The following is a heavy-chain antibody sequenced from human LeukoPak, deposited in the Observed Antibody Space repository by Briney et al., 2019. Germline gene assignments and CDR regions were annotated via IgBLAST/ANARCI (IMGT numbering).Heavy chain of an antibody. CDR3: AKNAYTTGWYPHY. Sequence: ASVKVSCKASGYTFTSYDISWVRQAPGQGLEWMGWISAYNGNTNYAQKLQARVTMTTDTSTSTAYMELRSLTSDDTAVYYCAKNAYTTGWYPHYWGQGTLVTVSS. CDR2: ISAYNGNT. V-gene: IGHV1-18*01. J-gene: IGHJ4*02. CDR1: GYTFTSYD. D-gene: IGHD6-19*01.